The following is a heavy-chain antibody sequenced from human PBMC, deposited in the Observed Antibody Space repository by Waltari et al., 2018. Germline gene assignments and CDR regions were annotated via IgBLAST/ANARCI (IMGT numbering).Heavy chain of an antibody. V-gene: IGHV3-53*01. D-gene: IGHD3-16*01. CDR3: AREWSNATTWFGGYFDL. CDR2: IYNDGST. CDR1: GFTVRDNY. J-gene: IGHJ4*02. Sequence: GSLRLSCAASGFTVRDNYMTWVRQAPGKGLEWVSVIYNDGSTFYAESVKDRFTISREISRNEVSLQMHSVRGDDAGIYYCAREWSNATTWFGGYFDLWGQGTQVIVSS.